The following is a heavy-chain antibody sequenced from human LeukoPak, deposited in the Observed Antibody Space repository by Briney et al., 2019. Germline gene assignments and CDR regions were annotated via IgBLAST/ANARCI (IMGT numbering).Heavy chain of an antibody. CDR2: ISNSGGRT. J-gene: IGHJ4*02. Sequence: GSLRLSCAASGFTFSSYAMSWVRQAPGKGLEWVSAISNSGGRTFYTDSVKGRFTISRDNSKITLYLQMNSLRAEDTAVYYCAKSYNGYESKPDYWGQGTLVTVSS. D-gene: IGHD5-12*01. CDR3: AKSYNGYESKPDY. V-gene: IGHV3-23*01. CDR1: GFTFSSYA.